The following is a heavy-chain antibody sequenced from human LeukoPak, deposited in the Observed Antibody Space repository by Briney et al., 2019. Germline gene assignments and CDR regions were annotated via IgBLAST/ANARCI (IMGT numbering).Heavy chain of an antibody. J-gene: IGHJ4*02. V-gene: IGHV4-61*02. CDR2: IYTSGST. CDR3: AREFEFNPD. Sequence: TSETLSLTCTVSGVSISSGSYYWSWIRQPAGKGLEWIGRIYTSGSTNYNPSLKSRVTISVDTSKNQFSLKLSSVTAADTAVYYCAREFEFNPDWGQGTLVTVSS. D-gene: IGHD3-16*01. CDR1: GVSISSGSYY.